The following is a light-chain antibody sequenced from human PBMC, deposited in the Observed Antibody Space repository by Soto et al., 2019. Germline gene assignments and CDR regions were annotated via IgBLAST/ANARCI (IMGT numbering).Light chain of an antibody. CDR1: QGISTW. CDR3: RQAHSVPQT. Sequence: DIQLTQSPSSLSASVGDRVTITCRASQGISTWLAWYQQKPGKAPQLLIHSASTLHSGVSSRFSGSGAGTEFTLTISSLQPDDSAAYFCRQAHSVPQTFGQGTKVEIK. CDR2: SAS. J-gene: IGKJ1*01. V-gene: IGKV1-12*01.